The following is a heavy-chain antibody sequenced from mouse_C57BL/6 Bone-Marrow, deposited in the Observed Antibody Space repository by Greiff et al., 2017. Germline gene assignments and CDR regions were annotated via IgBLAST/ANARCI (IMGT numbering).Heavy chain of an antibody. CDR2: INPSSGYT. J-gene: IGHJ3*01. CDR3: ARQAHSLDYYGSAWFAY. D-gene: IGHD1-1*01. Sequence: QVQLQQSGAELAKPGASVKLSCKASGYTFTSYWMHWVKQRPGQGLEWIGYINPSSGYTKYNQKFKDKATLTADKSSSTAYMQLSSLTYEDSAVYYCARQAHSLDYYGSAWFAYWGQGTLVTVSA. V-gene: IGHV1-7*01. CDR1: GYTFTSYW.